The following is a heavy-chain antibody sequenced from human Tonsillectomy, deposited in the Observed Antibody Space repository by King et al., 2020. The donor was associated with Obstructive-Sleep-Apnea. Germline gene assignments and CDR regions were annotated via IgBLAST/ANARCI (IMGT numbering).Heavy chain of an antibody. CDR3: VKDRAGGVPDAFDI. D-gene: IGHD3-16*01. CDR2: INWNSGNI. Sequence: VQLVESGGGLVQPGRSLRLSCAASGFSFDDYAMHWVRQAPGKGLEWVSGINWNSGNIGYADSVKGRFTISRDNAKKSLYLQMNSLRDEDTALYYCVKDRAGGVPDAFDIWGQGTMVTVSS. V-gene: IGHV3-9*01. J-gene: IGHJ3*02. CDR1: GFSFDDYA.